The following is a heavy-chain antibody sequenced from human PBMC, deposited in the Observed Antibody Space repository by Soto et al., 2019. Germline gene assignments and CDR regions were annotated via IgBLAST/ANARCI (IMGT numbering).Heavy chain of an antibody. Sequence: GASVKVSCKASGYTFTSYYMHWVRQAPGQGLEWMGIINPSGGSTSYAQKFQGRVTMTRDTSTSTVYMELSSLRSEDTAVYYCARETNWGSFLGSWFEPWGQGTLVTVSS. D-gene: IGHD3-16*01. CDR3: ARETNWGSFLGSWFEP. CDR2: INPSGGST. J-gene: IGHJ5*02. CDR1: GYTFTSYY. V-gene: IGHV1-46*01.